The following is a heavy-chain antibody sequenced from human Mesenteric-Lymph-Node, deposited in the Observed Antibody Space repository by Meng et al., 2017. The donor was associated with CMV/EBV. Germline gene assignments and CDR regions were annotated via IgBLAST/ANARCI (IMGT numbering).Heavy chain of an antibody. D-gene: IGHD3-3*01. CDR1: GLIFNSYW. J-gene: IGHJ6*02. V-gene: IGHV3-7*01. Sequence: GESLKISCAASGLIFNSYWMSWVRQAPGKGLEWVAHIKQDGSEKYYVDSVKGRFTISRDNAKNSLYLQMNSLRAEDTAVYYCASFDFWSGYYIGYYYGMDVWGQGTTVTVSS. CDR3: ASFDFWSGYYIGYYYGMDV. CDR2: IKQDGSEK.